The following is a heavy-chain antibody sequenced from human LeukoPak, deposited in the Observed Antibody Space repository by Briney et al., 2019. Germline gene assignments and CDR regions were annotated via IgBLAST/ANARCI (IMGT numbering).Heavy chain of an antibody. D-gene: IGHD2-21*02. J-gene: IGHJ1*01. CDR2: ISSNGGST. Sequence: GGSLRLSCSASGFTFSSYTMHWVRQAPGKGLEYVSAISSNGGSTYYADSVKGKFTISRDNSKNALYLQMNSLRDDDTAVYYCTRDPRLREFESWGQGTLVTVSS. CDR1: GFTFSSYT. V-gene: IGHV3-64*04. CDR3: TRDPRLREFES.